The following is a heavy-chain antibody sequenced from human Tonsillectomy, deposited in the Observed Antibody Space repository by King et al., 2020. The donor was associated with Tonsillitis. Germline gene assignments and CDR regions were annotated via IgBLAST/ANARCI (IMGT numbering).Heavy chain of an antibody. Sequence: QLQESGPGVVKPSETLSLTCTVSGGSISSSDHYWAWIRQPPGKWREWNGYMYYSGTIFYNPSLKSRVTISGGTSENRFSLKLSSVTAADTAVYFCARSVSGSFDYWGQGALVTVSS. J-gene: IGHJ4*02. CDR3: ARSVSGSFDY. CDR2: MYYSGTI. V-gene: IGHV4-39*01. D-gene: IGHD1-26*01. CDR1: GGSISSSDHY.